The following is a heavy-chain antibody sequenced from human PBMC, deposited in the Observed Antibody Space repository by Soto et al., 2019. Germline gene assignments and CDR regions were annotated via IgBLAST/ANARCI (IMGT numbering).Heavy chain of an antibody. Sequence: SETLSLTCTVSGGSISSSSYYWGWIRQPPGKGLEWIGSIYYSGSTYYNPSLKSRVTISVDRSKNQFSLKLSSVTAEDTAVYYCATRKYCPSTTCFDFWGQGTQVTVSS. V-gene: IGHV4-39*07. CDR2: IYYSGST. CDR3: ATRKYCPSTTCFDF. J-gene: IGHJ4*02. D-gene: IGHD2-2*01. CDR1: GGSISSSSYY.